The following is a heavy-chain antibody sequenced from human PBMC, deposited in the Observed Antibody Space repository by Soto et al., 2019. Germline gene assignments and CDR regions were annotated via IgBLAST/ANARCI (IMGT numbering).Heavy chain of an antibody. CDR1: GGSISSYY. J-gene: IGHJ5*02. V-gene: IGHV4-4*07. CDR3: ARDLGPYSSGWYLGGWFDP. CDR2: IYTSGST. Sequence: SETLSLTCTVSGGSISSYYWSWIRQPAGKGLEWIGRIYTSGSTNYNPSLKSRVTMSVDTSKNQFSLKLSSVTAADTAVYYCARDLGPYSSGWYLGGWFDPWGQGTLVTVSS. D-gene: IGHD6-19*01.